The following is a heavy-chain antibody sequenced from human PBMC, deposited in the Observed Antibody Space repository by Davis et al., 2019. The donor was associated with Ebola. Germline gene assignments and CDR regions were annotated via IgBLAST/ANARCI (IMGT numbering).Heavy chain of an antibody. V-gene: IGHV3-21*01. CDR3: ARAGGYYDY. D-gene: IGHD3-22*01. CDR1: GFTFSTYS. Sequence: GGSLRLSCAASGFTFSTYSMNWVRQAPGKGLEWVSSITISSSYIYYADSVKGRFTISRDNAKNSVFLQMNSLRDEDTAVYYCARAGGYYDYWGQGALVTVSS. J-gene: IGHJ4*02. CDR2: ITISSSYI.